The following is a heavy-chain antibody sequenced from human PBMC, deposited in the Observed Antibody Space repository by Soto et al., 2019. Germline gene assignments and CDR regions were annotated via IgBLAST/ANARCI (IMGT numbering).Heavy chain of an antibody. CDR1: GFIFNTFW. Sequence: PGGSLRLSCATSGFIFNTFWMSWVRQAPGKGLERVANIKQDESEKYYVDSVKGRFTISRDNAKNSLYLLMNSLRAEDTAVYYCARGSGIDYWGQGTLVAVSS. V-gene: IGHV3-7*01. CDR2: IKQDESEK. J-gene: IGHJ4*02. CDR3: ARGSGIDY. D-gene: IGHD3-10*01.